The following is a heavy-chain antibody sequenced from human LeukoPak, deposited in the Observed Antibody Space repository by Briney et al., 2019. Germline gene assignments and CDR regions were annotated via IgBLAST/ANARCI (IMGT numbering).Heavy chain of an antibody. CDR2: ISGSGGST. J-gene: IGHJ4*02. Sequence: GGSLRLSCAASGFTFSNYAVSWVRQVPGKGLEWVSGISGSGGSTYYADSVKGRFTISRDNAKNSLYLQMNSLRAEDTAVYYCARGHCGGDCYPFDYWGQGTLVTVPS. CDR3: ARGHCGGDCYPFDY. CDR1: GFTFSNYA. V-gene: IGHV3-23*01. D-gene: IGHD2-21*02.